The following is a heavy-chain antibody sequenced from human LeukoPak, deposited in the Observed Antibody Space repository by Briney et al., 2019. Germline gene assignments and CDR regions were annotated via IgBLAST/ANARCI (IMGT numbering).Heavy chain of an antibody. CDR1: GFTFSSYS. D-gene: IGHD5-12*01. Sequence: PGGSLRLSCAASGFTFSSYSMNWVRQAPGKGLEWVSYISSSSSTIYYADSVKGRFTISRDNAKNSLYLQMNSLRAEDTAVYYCARITHGYVDRRSGGMDVWGQGTTVTVSS. CDR2: ISSSSSTI. V-gene: IGHV3-48*04. J-gene: IGHJ6*02. CDR3: ARITHGYVDRRSGGMDV.